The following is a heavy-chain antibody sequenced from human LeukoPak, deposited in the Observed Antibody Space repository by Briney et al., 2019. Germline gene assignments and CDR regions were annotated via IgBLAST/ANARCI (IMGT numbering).Heavy chain of an antibody. V-gene: IGHV5-51*01. CDR1: GSSFTNYW. D-gene: IGHD4/OR15-4a*01. Sequence: GESLKISCKGSGSSFTNYWVGWVRQMPGKGLEWMGIIYPSDSDTRYSPSFQGQVTISADKSINTAYLQWSSLKASDTAIYYCARHYRGPPRRGDNYFDPWGQGTLVTVSS. CDR3: ARHYRGPPRRGDNYFDP. J-gene: IGHJ5*02. CDR2: IYPSDSDT.